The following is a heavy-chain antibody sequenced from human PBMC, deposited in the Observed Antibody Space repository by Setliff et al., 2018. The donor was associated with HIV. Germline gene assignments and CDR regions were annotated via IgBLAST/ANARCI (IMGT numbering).Heavy chain of an antibody. J-gene: IGHJ3*02. CDR1: SGSISTYY. V-gene: IGHV4-59*01. CDR2: IYNIGST. Sequence: PSETLSLTCTVSSGSISTYYWSWIRQPPGKGLEWIGYIYNIGSTNYNPSLRSRVTISLDRSKNQFSLNLDSVTAADTAVYYCARASGSYWVNAFDIWGLGTMVTVSS. D-gene: IGHD1-26*01. CDR3: ARASGSYWVNAFDI.